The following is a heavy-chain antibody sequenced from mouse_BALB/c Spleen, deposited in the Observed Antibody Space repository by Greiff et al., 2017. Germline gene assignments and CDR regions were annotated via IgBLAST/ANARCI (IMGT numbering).Heavy chain of an antibody. CDR1: GDSITSGY. CDR3: ASDYYGSSYWYFDV. J-gene: IGHJ1*01. V-gene: IGHV3-8*02. D-gene: IGHD1-1*01. CDR2: ISYSGST. Sequence: DVHLVESGPSLVKPSQTLSLTCSVTGDSITSGYWNWIRKFPGNKLEYMGYISYSGSTYYNPSLKSRISITRDTSKNQYYLQLNSVTTEDTATYYCASDYYGSSYWYFDVWGAGTTVTVSS.